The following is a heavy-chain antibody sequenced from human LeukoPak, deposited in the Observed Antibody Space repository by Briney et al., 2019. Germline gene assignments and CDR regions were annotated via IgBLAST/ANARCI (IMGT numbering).Heavy chain of an antibody. CDR2: ISYDGSNK. J-gene: IGHJ4*02. V-gene: IGHV3-30*03. Sequence: HGGSLRLSCAASGFTFSSYGMHWVRQAPGKGLEWVAVISYDGSNKYYADSVKGRFTISRDNSKNTLYLQMNSLRAEDTAVYYCASGSPHWDIVVVPAAIGAIGDYWGQGTLVTVSS. D-gene: IGHD2-2*02. CDR3: ASGSPHWDIVVVPAAIGAIGDY. CDR1: GFTFSSYG.